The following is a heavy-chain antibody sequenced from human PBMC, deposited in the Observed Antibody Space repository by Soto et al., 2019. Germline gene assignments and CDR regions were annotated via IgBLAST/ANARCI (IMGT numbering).Heavy chain of an antibody. CDR3: ASYLVRPAVPYSSGWYYFDY. V-gene: IGHV4-31*03. CDR1: GGSISSGGYY. J-gene: IGHJ4*02. D-gene: IGHD6-19*01. Sequence: PSETLSLTCTVSGGSISSGGYYWSWIRQHPGKGLEWIGYIYYSGSTYYNPSLKSRVTISVDTSKNQFSLKLSSVTAADTAVYYCASYLVRPAVPYSSGWYYFDYWGQGTLVTVSS. CDR2: IYYSGST.